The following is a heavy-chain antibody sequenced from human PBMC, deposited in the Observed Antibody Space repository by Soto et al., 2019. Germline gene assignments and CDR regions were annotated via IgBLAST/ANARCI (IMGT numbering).Heavy chain of an antibody. J-gene: IGHJ6*02. CDR3: ARDCSGGSCYPGMDV. Sequence: GGSLRLSCAASGFNFNSYTINWVRQAPGKRLEWLSSISSSGYIFSTDAVRGRFTISRDNAKNSVYLQINSLRAEDTAVYFRARDCSGGSCYPGMDVWGQGITVTVSS. D-gene: IGHD2-15*01. CDR1: GFNFNSYT. V-gene: IGHV3-21*01. CDR2: ISSSGYI.